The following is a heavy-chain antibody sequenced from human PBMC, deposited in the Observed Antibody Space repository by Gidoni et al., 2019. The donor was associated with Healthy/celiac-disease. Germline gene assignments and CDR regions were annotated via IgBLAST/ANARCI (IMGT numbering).Heavy chain of an antibody. Sequence: QVQLVQSGAEVKKPGSSVKVSCKASGGTFSSYAISWVRQAPGQGLEWMGGIIPIFGTANYAQKFQGRVTITADESTSTAYMELSSLRSEDTAVYYCARDPHYDILTGFNWFDPWGQGTLVTVSS. CDR2: IIPIFGTA. D-gene: IGHD3-9*01. J-gene: IGHJ5*02. CDR1: GGTFSSYA. V-gene: IGHV1-69*01. CDR3: ARDPHYDILTGFNWFDP.